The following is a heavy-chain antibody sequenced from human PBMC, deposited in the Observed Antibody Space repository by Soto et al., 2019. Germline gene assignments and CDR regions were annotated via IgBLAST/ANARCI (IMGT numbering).Heavy chain of an antibody. J-gene: IGHJ5*02. D-gene: IGHD3-3*01. CDR3: ARAGIWISGVVTERGFDP. CDR1: GGSFSDYY. V-gene: IGHV4-34*01. CDR2: INHSGST. Sequence: PSETLSLTCAVYGGSFSDYYWSWIRQPPGKGLEWIGEINHSGSTNYNPSLKSRVTISVATPKNQVSLKLRSVTAADTAVYFCARAGIWISGVVTERGFDPWGQGTLVTVSS.